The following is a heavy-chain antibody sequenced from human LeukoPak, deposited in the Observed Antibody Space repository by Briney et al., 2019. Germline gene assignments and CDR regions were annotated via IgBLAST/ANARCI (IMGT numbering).Heavy chain of an antibody. Sequence: GGALRLSCAASGFSFSNYGMHWVRQAPGKGLEWVALIQSDGSKTYSADSVKGRFTISRDNPRNTLYLQMDRLRPEDTAVYYCAKRYCKSATCRSDMDAWGQGTTVTVS. V-gene: IGHV3-30*02. D-gene: IGHD2-15*01. J-gene: IGHJ6*02. CDR2: IQSDGSKT. CDR3: AKRYCKSATCRSDMDA. CDR1: GFSFSNYG.